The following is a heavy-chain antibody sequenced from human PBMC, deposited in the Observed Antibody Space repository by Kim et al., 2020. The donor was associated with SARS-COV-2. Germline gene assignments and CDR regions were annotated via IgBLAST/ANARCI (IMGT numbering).Heavy chain of an antibody. V-gene: IGHV3-15*01. CDR3: TTEESSTSCYMWPAACYYYYGMNV. Sequence: LSLTCAASGFTFSNAWMSWVRQAPGKGLEWVGRIKSKTDGGTTDYAAPVKGRFTISRDDSKNTLYLQMNSLKTEDTAVYYCTTEESSTSCYMWPAACYYYYGMNVWGQGTTVTVSS. D-gene: IGHD2-2*02. J-gene: IGHJ6*02. CDR1: GFTFSNAW. CDR2: IKSKTDGGTT.